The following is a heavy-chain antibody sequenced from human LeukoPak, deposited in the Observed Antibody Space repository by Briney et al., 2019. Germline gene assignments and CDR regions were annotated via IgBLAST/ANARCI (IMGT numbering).Heavy chain of an antibody. CDR2: IYPSGST. V-gene: IGHV4-4*07. CDR1: GGSISSYY. CDR3: ARTSPRAATFDY. D-gene: IGHD2-15*01. J-gene: IGHJ4*02. Sequence: AETLSLTCTVSGGSISSYYWSRIRQPAGKGLEWIGRIYPSGSTNYNPSLKSRVTMSVDTSKNQFSLKLTSVTAADTAVYYCARTSPRAATFDYWGQGTLVTVSS.